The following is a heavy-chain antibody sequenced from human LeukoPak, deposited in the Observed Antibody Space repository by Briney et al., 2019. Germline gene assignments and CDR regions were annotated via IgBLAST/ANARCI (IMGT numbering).Heavy chain of an antibody. J-gene: IGHJ6*02. Sequence: GGSLRLSCAASGFTFSNYWMSWVRQAPGKGLEWVANIKQNGPEKYYVDSVKGRFTISRDNAKNSLYLQMNSLRAEDTAVYYCAREMSESYGMDVWGQGTTVTVSS. CDR2: IKQNGPEK. CDR1: GFTFSNYW. CDR3: AREMSESYGMDV. D-gene: IGHD1-14*01. V-gene: IGHV3-7*01.